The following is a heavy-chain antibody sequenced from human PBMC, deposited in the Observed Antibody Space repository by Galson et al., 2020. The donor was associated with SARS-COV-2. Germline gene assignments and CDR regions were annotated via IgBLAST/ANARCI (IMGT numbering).Heavy chain of an antibody. J-gene: IGHJ4*02. CDR3: ARTLFNYYDSSGYYPGPFDY. CDR2: ISSSSSYI. Sequence: TGGSLRLSCAASGFTFSSYSMNWVRQAPGKGLEWVSSISSSSSYIYYADPVKGRFTISRDNAKNSLYLQMNSLRAEDTAVYYCARTLFNYYDSSGYYPGPFDYWGQGTLVTVSS. CDR1: GFTFSSYS. D-gene: IGHD3-22*01. V-gene: IGHV3-21*01.